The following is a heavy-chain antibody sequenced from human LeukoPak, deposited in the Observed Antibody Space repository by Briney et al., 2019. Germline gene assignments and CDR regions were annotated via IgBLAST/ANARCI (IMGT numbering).Heavy chain of an antibody. J-gene: IGHJ4*02. D-gene: IGHD1-1*01. Sequence: GGSLRLSCAASGFTFSSYAMSWVRQAPGKGLEWVSAISGSASGGTTYEDSVKGRFTVSRDNSKGTMYLQMNSLRAEDTAVYYCAKVKTHWYFDNWGRGTLVTVSS. CDR3: AKVKTHWYFDN. V-gene: IGHV3-23*01. CDR1: GFTFSSYA. CDR2: ISGSASGGT.